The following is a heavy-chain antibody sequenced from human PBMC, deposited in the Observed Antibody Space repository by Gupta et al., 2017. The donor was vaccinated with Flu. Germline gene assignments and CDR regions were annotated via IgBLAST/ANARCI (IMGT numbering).Heavy chain of an antibody. CDR1: GGSIRNYW. J-gene: IGHJ6*03. D-gene: IGHD4-4*01. V-gene: IGHV4-59*08. CDR3: ARHFSKSPHYHFMDV. Sequence: QVQLQESGPGLVEPSETLSLTCTVSGGSIRNYWWSWIRQTPGKGLEWLGDIYSDIHANNNPSLKTRVIISSDTSRDQFFLQLSSVTAADTAVYYCARHFSKSPHYHFMDVWGKGTTVTV. CDR2: IYSDIHA.